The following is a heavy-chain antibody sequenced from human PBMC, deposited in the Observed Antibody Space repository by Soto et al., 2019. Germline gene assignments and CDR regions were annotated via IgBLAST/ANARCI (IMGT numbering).Heavy chain of an antibody. Sequence: PGGSLRLSCAASGFTFSSYGMHWVCQAPGKGLEWVAVIWYDGSNKYYADSVKGRFTISRDNSKNTLYLQMNSLRAEDTAVYYCARGITGTTNYYGMDVWGQGTTVTVSS. D-gene: IGHD1-7*01. CDR2: IWYDGSNK. CDR3: ARGITGTTNYYGMDV. V-gene: IGHV3-33*01. J-gene: IGHJ6*02. CDR1: GFTFSSYG.